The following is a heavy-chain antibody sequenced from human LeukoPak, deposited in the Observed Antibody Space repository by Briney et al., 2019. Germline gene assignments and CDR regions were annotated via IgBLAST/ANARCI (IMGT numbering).Heavy chain of an antibody. V-gene: IGHV3-21*01. J-gene: IGHJ4*02. CDR2: ISSSSSYI. CDR3: ARSEVGATYDY. D-gene: IGHD1-26*01. Sequence: PGGSLRLSCAASGFTFSSDSMNWVRQAPGKGLEWVSSISSSSSYIYYAESVKGRFTISRDNAKNSLYLQMNSLRAEDTAVYYCARSEVGATYDYWGQGTLVTVSS. CDR1: GFTFSSDS.